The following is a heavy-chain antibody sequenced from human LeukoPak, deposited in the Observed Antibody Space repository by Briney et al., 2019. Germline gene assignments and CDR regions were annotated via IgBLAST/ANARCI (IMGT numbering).Heavy chain of an antibody. CDR3: ARDRHYGDYSSYFDY. J-gene: IGHJ4*02. V-gene: IGHV1-18*01. CDR1: GYTFTSYG. CDR2: ISAYNGNT. Sequence: ASVKVPCKASGYTFTSYGISWVRQAPGQGLEWVGWISAYNGNTNYAQKLQGRVTVTTDTSTSTAYMELRSLRSDDTAVYYCARDRHYGDYSSYFDYWGQGTLVTVSS. D-gene: IGHD4-17*01.